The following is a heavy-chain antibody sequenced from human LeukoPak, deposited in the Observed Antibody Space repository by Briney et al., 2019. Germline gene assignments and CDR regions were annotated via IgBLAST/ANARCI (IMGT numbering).Heavy chain of an antibody. CDR2: IYHSGAT. V-gene: IGHV4-39*01. J-gene: IGHJ4*02. D-gene: IGHD6-6*01. CDR3: ARLVEYGSSSFDS. CDR1: GGSIISTNYY. Sequence: SETLSLTCTVSGGSIISTNYYWGWIRQPPGKGLEWIGHIYHSGATYYNASLKSRVTISVDTRENQFSLKLSFVNAADTAVYYCARLVEYGSSSFDSWGQGALVTVSS.